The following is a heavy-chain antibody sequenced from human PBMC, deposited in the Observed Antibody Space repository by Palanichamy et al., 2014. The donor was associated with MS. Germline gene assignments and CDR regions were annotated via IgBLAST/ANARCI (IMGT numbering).Heavy chain of an antibody. Sequence: QVQLQQSGPGLMKPSQTLSLTCAISGDSVSSNNAAWNWIRQSPSRGLEWLGRTFYRSKWFNDYAVSVKSRMTINPDTSKNQFPLQLSSVTPEDTAVYYCTREVTLVRGVINHFDGWGQGTLVTVSS. CDR1: GDSVSSNNAA. D-gene: IGHD3-10*01. CDR2: TFYRSKWFN. V-gene: IGHV6-1*01. CDR3: TREVTLVRGVINHFDG. J-gene: IGHJ4*02.